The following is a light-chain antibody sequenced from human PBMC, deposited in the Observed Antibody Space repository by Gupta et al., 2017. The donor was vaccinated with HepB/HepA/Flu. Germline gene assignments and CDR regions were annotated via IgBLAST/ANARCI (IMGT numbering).Light chain of an antibody. CDR3: QQSSNFPLT. V-gene: IGKV1-12*01. CDR2: TAS. CDR1: QDIGTW. J-gene: IGKJ4*01. Sequence: DIQMTQSPSSVSASVGDRVSLPCRASQDIGTWLAWYQQKPGKALKLLIYTASTVQSGVPSRFSGSGSGTEFTLTISIRHPEDFATYYCQQSSNFPLTFGRGTKVNI.